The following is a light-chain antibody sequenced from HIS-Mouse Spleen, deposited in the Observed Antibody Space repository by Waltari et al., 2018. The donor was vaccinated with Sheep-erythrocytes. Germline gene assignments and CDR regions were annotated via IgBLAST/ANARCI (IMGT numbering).Light chain of an antibody. J-gene: IGLJ3*02. V-gene: IGLV2-23*01. CDR1: SSDGGRYNL. Sequence: QSALTQPASVSGSPGQSITISCTGTSSDGGRYNLFSWYQLHPGKAPNPMIYEGTKRPSGVSNRFSGSKSGNTASLTISGLQAEDEADYYCCSYAGSSTPWVFGGGTKLTVL. CDR3: CSYAGSSTPWV. CDR2: EGT.